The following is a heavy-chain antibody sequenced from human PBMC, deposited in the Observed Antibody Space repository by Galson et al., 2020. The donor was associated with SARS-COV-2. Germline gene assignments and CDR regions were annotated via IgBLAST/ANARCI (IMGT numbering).Heavy chain of an antibody. J-gene: IGHJ4*02. CDR1: GFAVSSKY. CDR2: IYYDDNT. CDR3: VRDDGTAPYDY. V-gene: IGHV3-53*05. D-gene: IGHD5-18*01. Sequence: METGGSLRLSCAASGFAVSSKYMRWVRQAPGKGLEWVSVIYYDDNTNYADSVRGRFTISRDTSKNTVSLQMNSLRAEDTAMYYCVRDDGTAPYDYWGPGTLVTVSS.